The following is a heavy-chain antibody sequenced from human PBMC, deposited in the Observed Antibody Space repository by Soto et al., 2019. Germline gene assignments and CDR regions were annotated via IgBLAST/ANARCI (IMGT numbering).Heavy chain of an antibody. CDR2: ISGSGIST. V-gene: IGHV3-23*01. J-gene: IGHJ2*01. Sequence: DVQLLESGGGLVQPGGSLRLSCAASGFTFRSYAMSWVRQAPGKGLEWVSGISGSGISTHYADSVKGRFTVSRDNSKNTLYLQMNSLRAEDTAVYNCAKEPVGPDWYFDLWVRGNLVTVSS. CDR3: AKEPVGPDWYFDL. CDR1: GFTFRSYA.